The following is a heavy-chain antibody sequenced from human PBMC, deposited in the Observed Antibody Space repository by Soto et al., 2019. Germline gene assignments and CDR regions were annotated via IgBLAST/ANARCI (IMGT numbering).Heavy chain of an antibody. Sequence: PGESLKISCKGSGYSFTNYWIGWVRQMPGKGLEWMGIIYPGDSDTRYSPSFQGQVTMSADESISTAYVQWSSLKASDTAMYYCARRHDFWSGYNSLMAFDIWGQGTMVTVSS. V-gene: IGHV5-51*01. CDR1: GYSFTNYW. J-gene: IGHJ3*02. CDR3: ARRHDFWSGYNSLMAFDI. D-gene: IGHD3-3*01. CDR2: IYPGDSDT.